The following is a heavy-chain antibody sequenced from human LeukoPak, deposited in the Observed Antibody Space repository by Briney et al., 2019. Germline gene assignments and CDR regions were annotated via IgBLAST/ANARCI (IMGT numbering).Heavy chain of an antibody. CDR3: AKETVVVVAATPDAFDI. CDR2: ISGSGGST. J-gene: IGHJ3*02. CDR1: GFTFSSYG. Sequence: GGSLRLSCAASGFTFSSYGMSWVRQAPGKGLEWVSAISGSGGSTYYADSVKDRFTISRDNSKNTLYLQMNSLRAEDTAVYYCAKETVVVVAATPDAFDIWGQGTMVTVSS. V-gene: IGHV3-23*01. D-gene: IGHD2-15*01.